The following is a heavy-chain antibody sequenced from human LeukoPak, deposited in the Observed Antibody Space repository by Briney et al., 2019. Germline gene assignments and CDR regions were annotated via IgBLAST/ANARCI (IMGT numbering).Heavy chain of an antibody. D-gene: IGHD4-4*01. CDR1: GYTFTGYH. CDR2: INPNSGGT. Sequence: ASVKVSCKASGYTFTGYHMHWVRQAPGQGLEWMGWINPNSGGTNYAQKFQGRVTMTRDTSISTAYMELSRLRSDDTAVYYCASDYSKPTGAFDIWGQGTMVTVSS. J-gene: IGHJ3*02. CDR3: ASDYSKPTGAFDI. V-gene: IGHV1-2*02.